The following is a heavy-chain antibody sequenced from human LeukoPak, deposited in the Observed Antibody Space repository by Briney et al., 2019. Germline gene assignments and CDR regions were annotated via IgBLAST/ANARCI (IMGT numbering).Heavy chain of an antibody. V-gene: IGHV4-4*07. Sequence: PSETLSLTCTVSGGSISSYYWTWIRQPAGKGLEWIGRIDTSGSTNYNPSLKSRVTMSVDTSKNQFSLQLTSVTAADTALYYCAREFCPSSSCYIGWFEPWGQGTLVTVSS. CDR2: IDTSGST. CDR3: AREFCPSSSCYIGWFEP. D-gene: IGHD2-2*02. J-gene: IGHJ5*02. CDR1: GGSISSYY.